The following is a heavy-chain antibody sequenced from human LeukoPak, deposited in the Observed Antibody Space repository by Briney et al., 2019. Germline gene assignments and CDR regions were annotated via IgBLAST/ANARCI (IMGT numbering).Heavy chain of an antibody. V-gene: IGHV4-4*02. CDR1: GGSISSSNW. CDR2: IYHSGST. J-gene: IGHJ4*02. CDR3: CSSGDPLYFDY. D-gene: IGHD6-6*01. Sequence: SETLSLTCAASGGSISSSNWWSWVRQPPGKGLEWIGEIYHSGSTNYNPSLKSRVTISVDKSKNQFSLKLSSVTAADTAVYYCCSSGDPLYFDYWGQGTLVTVSS.